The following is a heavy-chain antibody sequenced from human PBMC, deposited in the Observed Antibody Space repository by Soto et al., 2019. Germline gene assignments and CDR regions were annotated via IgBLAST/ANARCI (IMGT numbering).Heavy chain of an antibody. CDR3: ASVPDY. V-gene: IGHV4-30-2*01. CDR2: IYHSGST. D-gene: IGHD2-2*01. J-gene: IGHJ4*01. Sequence: SETLSLTCAVSDGSISSGGYSWSWIRQPPGKGLEWIGYIYHSGSTYYNPSLKSRVTISVDRSKNQFSLKLSSVTAADKAVYYCASVPDYWGQRTLVIGSS. CDR1: DGSISSGGYS.